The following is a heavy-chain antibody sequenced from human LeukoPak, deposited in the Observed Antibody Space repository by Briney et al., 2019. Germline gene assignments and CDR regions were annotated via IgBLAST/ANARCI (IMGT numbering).Heavy chain of an antibody. D-gene: IGHD6-19*01. V-gene: IGHV1-69*13. CDR2: IIPIFGTA. CDR3: ARVGYSSGWEYYYYGMDV. Sequence: SVQVSCKASGGTFSSYAISWVRQAPGQGLEWMGGIIPIFGTANYAQKFQGRVTITADESTSTAYMELSSLRTEDTAVYYCARVGYSSGWEYYYYGMDVWGQGTTVTVSS. J-gene: IGHJ6*02. CDR1: GGTFSSYA.